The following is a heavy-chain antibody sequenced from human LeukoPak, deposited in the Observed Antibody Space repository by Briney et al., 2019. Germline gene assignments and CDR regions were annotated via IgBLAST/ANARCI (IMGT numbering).Heavy chain of an antibody. D-gene: IGHD3-22*01. Sequence: GGSLRLSCAASGFTFSSYGMHWVRQAPGKGLEWVAVIWYDGSNKYYADSVKGRFTISRDNSKNTLYLQMNSLRAEDTAVYYCARGDLYYYDSRGASPYFDYWGQGTLVTVSS. CDR2: IWYDGSNK. CDR3: ARGDLYYYDSRGASPYFDY. V-gene: IGHV3-33*01. J-gene: IGHJ4*02. CDR1: GFTFSSYG.